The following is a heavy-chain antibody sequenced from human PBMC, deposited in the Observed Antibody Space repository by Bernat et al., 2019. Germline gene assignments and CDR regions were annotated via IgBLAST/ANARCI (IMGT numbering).Heavy chain of an antibody. CDR3: AKTQGTIQLWSPRNSDWFEP. CDR1: GYTFTSYG. D-gene: IGHD5-18*01. CDR2: ISAYNGNT. J-gene: IGHJ5*02. V-gene: IGHV1-18*04. Sequence: QVQLVQSGAEVKKPGASVKVSCKASGYTFTSYGISWVQQAPVQGLEWMVWISAYNGNTNYAQKLQGRVTMTKDTSKRKAYMELRSLRSDDTAVYYCAKTQGTIQLWSPRNSDWFEPGGQGTLVTVSS.